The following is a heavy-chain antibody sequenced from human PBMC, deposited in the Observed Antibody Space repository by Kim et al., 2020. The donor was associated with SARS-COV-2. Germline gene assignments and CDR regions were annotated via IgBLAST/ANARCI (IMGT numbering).Heavy chain of an antibody. CDR1: GFTFSSYG. CDR2: ISYDGSNK. V-gene: IGHV3-30*18. J-gene: IGHJ4*02. Sequence: GGSLRLSCAASGFTFSSYGMHWVRQAPGKGLEWVAVISYDGSNKYYADSVKGRFTISRDNSKNTLYLQMNSLRAEDTAVYYCANHGRKSTAMVTYWGQGTLVTVSS. CDR3: ANHGRKSTAMVTY. D-gene: IGHD5-18*01.